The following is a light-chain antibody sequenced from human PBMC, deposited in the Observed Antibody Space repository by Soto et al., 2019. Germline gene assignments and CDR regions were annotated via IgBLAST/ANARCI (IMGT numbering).Light chain of an antibody. CDR3: SSYTSSSTWV. J-gene: IGLJ3*02. CDR2: EVS. CDR1: SSDVGLYDF. Sequence: QSALTQPASVSGSPGQSITISCTGASSDVGLYDFVSWYQHHPGKAPKLLIFEVSYRPSGVSSRFSGSKSGNTASLTISGLQAEDEADYYCSSYTSSSTWVFGGGTKLTVL. V-gene: IGLV2-14*01.